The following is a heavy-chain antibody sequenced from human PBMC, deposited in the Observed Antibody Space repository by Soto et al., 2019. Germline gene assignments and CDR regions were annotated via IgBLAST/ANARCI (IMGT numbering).Heavy chain of an antibody. Sequence: EVQLLESGGGLVQPGGSLRLSCAASGFTFTNNAILWVRQAPGKGIEWVSSISGMSGTTYYADSVKGRFTLSRDISKSTVYLQMNSLRAEDTAVYYCARDLLSASGWYAPGYWGQGTLVTVSS. J-gene: IGHJ4*02. V-gene: IGHV3-23*01. CDR3: ARDLLSASGWYAPGY. CDR2: ISGMSGTT. CDR1: GFTFTNNA. D-gene: IGHD6-19*01.